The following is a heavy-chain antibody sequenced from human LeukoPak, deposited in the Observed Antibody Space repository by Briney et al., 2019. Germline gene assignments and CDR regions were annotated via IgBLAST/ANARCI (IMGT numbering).Heavy chain of an antibody. J-gene: IGHJ5*01. D-gene: IGHD2-15*01. CDR1: GFTVSSKY. CDR2: IYSGGST. V-gene: IGHV3-66*01. CDR3: ARDEIGGGWYDF. Sequence: GGSLRLSCAASGFTVSSKYMSWVRQAPGKGLEWVSVIYSGGSTYYAGSVKGRFTISRDNSKNTVYLQMNSLRAEDTAVYYCARDEIGGGWYDFWGQGALVTVSS.